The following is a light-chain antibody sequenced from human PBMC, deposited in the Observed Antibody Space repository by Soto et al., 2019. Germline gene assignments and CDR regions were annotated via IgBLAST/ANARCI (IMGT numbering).Light chain of an antibody. CDR2: GAS. J-gene: IGKJ4*01. CDR1: QFVSNS. V-gene: IGKV3-15*01. CDR3: QQRNSWPTSLT. Sequence: IVMTQSPATLSVSPGERVTLSCRASQFVSNSLAWYQQRPGQPPRLLIYGASTRAAGISERFSGSASGTDFTLTISSLEPEDFAVYYCQQRNSWPTSLTFGGGSKVDI.